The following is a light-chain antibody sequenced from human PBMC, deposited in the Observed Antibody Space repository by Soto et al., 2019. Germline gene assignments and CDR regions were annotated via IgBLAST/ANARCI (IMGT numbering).Light chain of an antibody. Sequence: EIVLTQSPGTLSLSPGERATLSCRASQSVSYNSLAWYQQKPGQPPRHLIYGASSRATVIPDRFSGTASGTDFTLTISRLEPEEFAVYYCKQYGDSPLTFGGGTKVEI. V-gene: IGKV3-20*01. CDR1: QSVSYNS. CDR2: GAS. CDR3: KQYGDSPLT. J-gene: IGKJ4*01.